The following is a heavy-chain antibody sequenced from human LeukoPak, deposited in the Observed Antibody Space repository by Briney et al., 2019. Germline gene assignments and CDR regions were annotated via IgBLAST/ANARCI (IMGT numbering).Heavy chain of an antibody. CDR1: GFTFSSYS. CDR2: ISSSSSTI. CDR3: ARDECSLTGYYKSSCSDS. D-gene: IGHD3-9*01. Sequence: PGGSLRLSCAASGFTFSSYSMNWVRQAPGKGLEWVSYISSSSSTIYYADSVKGRFTISRDNAKNSLYLQMNSLRAEDTAVYYCARDECSLTGYYKSSCSDSWGQGTLVTVSS. J-gene: IGHJ4*02. V-gene: IGHV3-48*01.